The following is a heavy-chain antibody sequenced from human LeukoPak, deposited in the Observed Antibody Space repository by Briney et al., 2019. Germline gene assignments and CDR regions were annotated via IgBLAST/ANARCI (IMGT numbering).Heavy chain of an antibody. CDR3: ARGSWIQLWLRDYYYYMDV. Sequence: SETLSLTCAVYGGSFSGYYWSWIRQPPGKGLEWIGEINHSGSTNYNPSLTSRVTISVDTSKNQFSLKLSSVTAADTAVYYCARGSWIQLWLRDYYYYMDVWGKGTTVTVSS. CDR2: INHSGST. D-gene: IGHD5-18*01. J-gene: IGHJ6*03. V-gene: IGHV4-34*01. CDR1: GGSFSGYY.